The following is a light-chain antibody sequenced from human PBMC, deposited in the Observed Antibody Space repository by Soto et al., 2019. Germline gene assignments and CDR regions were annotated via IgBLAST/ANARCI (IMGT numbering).Light chain of an antibody. CDR1: SSDVGGYNY. CDR3: CSYGGGYTEV. V-gene: IGLV2-11*01. J-gene: IGLJ3*02. Sequence: QSVLTQPASVSGSPGQSITISCTGTSSDVGGYNYVSWYQQHPGKAPKLMIYDVTKRPSGVPDRFSGSKSGSTASLTISGLQAEDEADYYCCSYGGGYTEVFGGGTKVTVL. CDR2: DVT.